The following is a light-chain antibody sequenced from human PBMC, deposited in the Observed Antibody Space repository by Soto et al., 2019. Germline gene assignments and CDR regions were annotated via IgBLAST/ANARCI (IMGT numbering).Light chain of an antibody. Sequence: QSALTQPASVSGSPGQSITISCTGTSSDVGAYDYVSWYQQHPDKDPKLIIYVVSNRPSGVSNRFSGSKSGNTASLTISGLQAEDEADYYCSLYTSSDTPYVFGTGTKLTVL. CDR1: SSDVGAYDY. V-gene: IGLV2-14*01. J-gene: IGLJ1*01. CDR3: SLYTSSDTPYV. CDR2: VVS.